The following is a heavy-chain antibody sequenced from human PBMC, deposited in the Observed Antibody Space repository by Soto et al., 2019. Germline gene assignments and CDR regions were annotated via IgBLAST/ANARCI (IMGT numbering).Heavy chain of an antibody. CDR3: ARGGGPAMVPNWYCDL. Sequence: QVQLVQSGAEVKKPGASVKVSCKASGYTFTGYYMHWVRQAPGQGLEWMGWINPNSGGTNYAQKFQGWVTMTRDTSTSPAYMELSRLSSDDTAVYYCARGGGPAMVPNWYCDLWGRGTLFTVSS. V-gene: IGHV1-2*04. D-gene: IGHD5-18*01. CDR1: GYTFTGYY. CDR2: INPNSGGT. J-gene: IGHJ2*01.